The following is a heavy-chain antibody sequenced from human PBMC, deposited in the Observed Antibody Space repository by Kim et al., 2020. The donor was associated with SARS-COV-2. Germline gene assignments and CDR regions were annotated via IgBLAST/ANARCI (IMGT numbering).Heavy chain of an antibody. CDR2: ISYDGSNK. CDR3: ARVGELLFTDYYYYGMDV. J-gene: IGHJ6*02. D-gene: IGHD3-10*01. V-gene: IGHV3-33*05. CDR1: GFTFSSYG. Sequence: GGSLRLSCAASGFTFSSYGMHWVRQAPGKGLEWVAVISYDGSNKYYADSVKGRFTISRDNSKNTLYLQMNSLRAEDTAVYYCARVGELLFTDYYYYGMDVWGQGTTVTVSS.